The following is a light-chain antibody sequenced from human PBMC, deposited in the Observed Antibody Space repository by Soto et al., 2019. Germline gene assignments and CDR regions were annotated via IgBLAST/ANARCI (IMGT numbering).Light chain of an antibody. CDR1: SSDVGGYNY. J-gene: IGLJ1*01. CDR2: DVS. CDR3: CSYAGSYTYV. Sequence: LTQPRSVSGSPGQSVTISCTGTSSDVGGYNYVSWYQQHPGKAPKLMIYDVSKRPSGVPDRFSGSKSGNTASLTISGLQAEDEADYYCCSYAGSYTYVFGTGPKVTV. V-gene: IGLV2-11*01.